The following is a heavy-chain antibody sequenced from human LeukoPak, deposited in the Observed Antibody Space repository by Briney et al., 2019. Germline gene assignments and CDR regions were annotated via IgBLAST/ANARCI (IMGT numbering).Heavy chain of an antibody. V-gene: IGHV1-18*01. CDR1: GYTFTSYG. CDR3: ARGVSGYCSGGSCFPSYAFDI. J-gene: IGHJ3*02. CDR2: ISAYNGNT. D-gene: IGHD2-15*01. Sequence: ASVKVSCKASGYTFTSYGISWVRQAPGQGLEWMGWISAYNGNTNYAQKLQGRFTMTTDTSTSTAYVELRSLRSDDTAVYYCARGVSGYCSGGSCFPSYAFDIWGQGTMVTVSS.